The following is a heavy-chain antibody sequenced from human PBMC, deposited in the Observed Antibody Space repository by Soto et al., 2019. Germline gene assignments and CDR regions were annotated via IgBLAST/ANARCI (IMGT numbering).Heavy chain of an antibody. CDR3: ARLRSSFGFMDV. V-gene: IGHV4-39*01. CDR1: GGSISSSSYY. J-gene: IGHJ6*02. Sequence: SETLSLTCTVSGGSISSSSYYWGWIRQPPGKGLEWIGSIYYSGSTYYNPSLKSRVTISVDTSKNQFSLKLSSVTAADTAVYYCARLRSSFGFMDVWGQGTTVTVSS. CDR2: IYYSGST. D-gene: IGHD3-10*01.